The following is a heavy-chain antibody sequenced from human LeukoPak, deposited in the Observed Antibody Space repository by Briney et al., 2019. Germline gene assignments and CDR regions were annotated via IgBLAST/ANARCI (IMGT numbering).Heavy chain of an antibody. V-gene: IGHV3-21*01. J-gene: IGHJ4*02. CDR3: ARDYDSSGQNGY. Sequence: GGSLRLSCAASGFTFSRYSMNWVRQAPGKGLEWVSSISSSSTYIYYADSVKGRFTISRDNAENSLYLQMNSLRAEDTTVYYCARDYDSSGQNGYWGQGTLVTVSS. D-gene: IGHD3-22*01. CDR1: GFTFSRYS. CDR2: ISSSSTYI.